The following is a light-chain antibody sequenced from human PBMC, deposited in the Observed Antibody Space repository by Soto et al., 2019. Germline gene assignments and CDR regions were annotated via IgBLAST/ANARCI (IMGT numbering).Light chain of an antibody. CDR3: QQYSDWPTLT. CDR1: QSVSSS. J-gene: IGKJ4*01. Sequence: PGERATLSCRASQSVSSSLAWYQHKPGQAPRLLIHGASTRATGVPDRFSGSGSGTEFALIISGLQSEDCAVYYCQQYSDWPTLTFGGGTKVEIK. V-gene: IGKV3-15*01. CDR2: GAS.